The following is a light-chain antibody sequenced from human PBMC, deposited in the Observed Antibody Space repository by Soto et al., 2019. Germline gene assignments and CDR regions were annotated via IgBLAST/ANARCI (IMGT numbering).Light chain of an antibody. Sequence: EIVVPRSLSQVGLWDGEGASXYSRXIQSVRSYLAWYQQQPSQAPSLLIYDASKRATVIPATFSGSGSGAGFTVTISSIVPEYFVAYSLHQHINLRPPIAFAQGTRIDIK. J-gene: IGKJ5*01. CDR1: QSVRSY. CDR3: HQHINLRPPIA. CDR2: DAS. V-gene: IGKV3-11*01.